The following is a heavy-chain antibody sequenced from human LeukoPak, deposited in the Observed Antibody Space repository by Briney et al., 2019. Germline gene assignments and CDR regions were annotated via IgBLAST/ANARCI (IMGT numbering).Heavy chain of an antibody. CDR2: IYSGGST. CDR1: GFTVSSNY. J-gene: IGHJ4*02. CDR3: AKESYSSSWS. Sequence: PGGSPRLSCAASGFTVSSNYMSWVRQAPGKGLEWVSVIYSGGSTYYADSVKGRFTISRDNSKNTVYLQMNSLRGEDTAVYYCAKESYSSSWSWGQGTLVTVSS. V-gene: IGHV3-53*01. D-gene: IGHD6-13*01.